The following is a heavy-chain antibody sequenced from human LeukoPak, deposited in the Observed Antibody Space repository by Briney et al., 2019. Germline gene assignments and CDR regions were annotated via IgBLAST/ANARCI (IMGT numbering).Heavy chain of an antibody. V-gene: IGHV1-2*04. CDR2: INPNSGGT. J-gene: IGHJ3*02. CDR1: GYTFTGYY. Sequence: ASVKVSCKASGYTFTGYYMHWVRQAPGQGLEWMGWINPNSGGTNYAQKFQGWVTMTRDTSISTAYMELSRLRSDDTAVYYCARASSSWYDAFDIWGQGTMVTVSP. D-gene: IGHD6-13*01. CDR3: ARASSSWYDAFDI.